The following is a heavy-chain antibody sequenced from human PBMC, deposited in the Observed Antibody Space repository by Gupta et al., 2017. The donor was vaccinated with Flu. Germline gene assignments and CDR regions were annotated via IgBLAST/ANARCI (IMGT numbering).Heavy chain of an antibody. CDR2: IYSGGST. V-gene: IGHV3-53*01. Sequence: QAPGKGLEWVSVIYSGGSTYYADSVKGRFTISRDNSKNTLYLQMNSLRAEDTAVYYCAREVVPAAGGDWFDPWGQGTLVTVSS. J-gene: IGHJ5*02. D-gene: IGHD2-2*01. CDR3: AREVVPAAGGDWFDP.